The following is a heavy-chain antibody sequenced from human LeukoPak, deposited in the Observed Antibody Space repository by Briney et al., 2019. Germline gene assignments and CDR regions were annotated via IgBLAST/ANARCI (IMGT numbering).Heavy chain of an antibody. J-gene: IGHJ4*02. Sequence: GGSLRLSCAASGFTFSSYAMSWVRQAPGKGLEWVSSISSSSSYIYYADSVKGRFTISRDNAKNSLYLQMNSLRAEDTAVYYCARGTAPSSINYFDYWGQGTLVTVSS. V-gene: IGHV3-21*01. CDR1: GFTFSSYA. D-gene: IGHD4-11*01. CDR2: ISSSSSYI. CDR3: ARGTAPSSINYFDY.